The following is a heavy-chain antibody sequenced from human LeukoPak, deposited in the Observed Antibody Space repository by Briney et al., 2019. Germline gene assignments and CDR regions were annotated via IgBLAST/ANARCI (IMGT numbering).Heavy chain of an antibody. J-gene: IGHJ3*02. Sequence: GGSLRLSCAASGFTVSSNYMTWVRQAPGKGLDWVSAIYSGRTTYYADSVKGRFTISRDDSKNTLYLQMNSLRAEDTAVYYCAHPVYDSSAGDAFDIWGQGTMVTVSS. CDR2: IYSGRTT. V-gene: IGHV3-66*02. D-gene: IGHD3-22*01. CDR3: AHPVYDSSAGDAFDI. CDR1: GFTVSSNY.